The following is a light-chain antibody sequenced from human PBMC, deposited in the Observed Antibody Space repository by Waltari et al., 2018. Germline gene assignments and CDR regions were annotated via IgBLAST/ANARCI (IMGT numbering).Light chain of an antibody. CDR3: QSYDYSLSEV. Sequence: QSVLTQPPSVSGAPGQRVTISCSGGSSNIGGGYDVHWYQQLPGRAPKLLIYGNKNRPSGVPDRFSGSKSGTSASLAITGLQAEDEADYYCQSYDYSLSEVFGTGTKLTVL. CDR2: GNK. V-gene: IGLV1-40*01. CDR1: SSNIGGGYD. J-gene: IGLJ1*01.